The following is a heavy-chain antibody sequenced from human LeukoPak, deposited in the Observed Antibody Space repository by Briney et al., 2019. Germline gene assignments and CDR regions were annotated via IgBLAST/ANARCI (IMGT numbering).Heavy chain of an antibody. Sequence: GGSLRLPCAASGSTFSRYWMSWVRQAPGKGLEWVAVIWYDGSNKYYADSVKGRFTISRDNSKNTLYLQMNSLRAEDTAVYYCARDAGDFWSGYYPGGLDYWGQGTLVTVSS. CDR3: ARDAGDFWSGYYPGGLDY. CDR2: IWYDGSNK. V-gene: IGHV3-33*07. J-gene: IGHJ4*02. D-gene: IGHD3-3*01. CDR1: GSTFSRYW.